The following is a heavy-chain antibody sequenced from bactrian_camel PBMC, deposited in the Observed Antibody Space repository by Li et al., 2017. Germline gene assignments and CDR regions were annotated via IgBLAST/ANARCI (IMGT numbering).Heavy chain of an antibody. CDR3: AAGGLLVYCQVGARETDFGY. J-gene: IGHJ6*01. CDR2: INSEALT. D-gene: IGHD1*01. Sequence: HVQLVESGGGSVQAGGSLRLSCAASGYIGSGYCMGWFRQAPEKEREAIASINSEALTNYADSVKGRFTISKDNAKNTLWLQMNSLKPGDTAMYYCAAGGLLVYCQVGARETDFGYWGQGTQVTVS. CDR1: GYIGSGYC. V-gene: IGHV3S53*01.